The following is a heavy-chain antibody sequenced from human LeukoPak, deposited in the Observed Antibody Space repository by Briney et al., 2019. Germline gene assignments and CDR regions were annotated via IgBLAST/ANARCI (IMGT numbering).Heavy chain of an antibody. J-gene: IGHJ4*02. CDR3: ARGMSTGEY. V-gene: IGHV3-7*04. CDR1: GFTFSSYW. D-gene: IGHD3-16*01. Sequence: GGSLRLSCAAPGFTFSSYWMSWVRQPPGKGLEWVANINQDGSEKYYVDSVKGRFTISRDNAKNSLYLQMNSLRAEDTAAYYCARGMSTGEYWGQGTLVTVSS. CDR2: INQDGSEK.